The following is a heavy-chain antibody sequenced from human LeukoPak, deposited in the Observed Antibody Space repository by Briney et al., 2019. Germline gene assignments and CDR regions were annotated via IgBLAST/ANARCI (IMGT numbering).Heavy chain of an antibody. CDR3: ARFHFGEAGLKAAALAHYYMDV. CDR1: GGSISSGDYY. CDR2: IYYSGST. Sequence: SETLSLTCTVSGGSISSGDYYWSWIRQPPGKGLEWIGYIYYSGSTYYNPSLKSRVTISVDTSKNQFSLKLSSVTAADTAVYYCARFHFGEAGLKAAALAHYYMDVWGKGTTVTVSS. V-gene: IGHV4-30-4*01. D-gene: IGHD6-13*01. J-gene: IGHJ6*03.